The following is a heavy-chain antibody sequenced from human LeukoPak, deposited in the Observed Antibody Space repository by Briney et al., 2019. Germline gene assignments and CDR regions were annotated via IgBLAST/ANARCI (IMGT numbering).Heavy chain of an antibody. CDR3: TTPRGSGWPHDAFDI. CDR2: IKSKTDGGTT. CDR1: GFTFSNAW. J-gene: IGHJ3*02. D-gene: IGHD6-19*01. V-gene: IGHV3-15*01. Sequence: GGSLRLSCAASGFTFSNAWMSWVRQAPGKGLEWVGRIKSKTDGGTTDYAAPVKGRFTISRDDSKNTLYLQMNSLKTEDTAVYYCTTPRGSGWPHDAFDIWGQGTMVTVSS.